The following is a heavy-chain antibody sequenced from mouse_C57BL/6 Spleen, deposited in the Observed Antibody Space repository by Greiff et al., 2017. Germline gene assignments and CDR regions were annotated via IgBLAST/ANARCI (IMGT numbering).Heavy chain of an antibody. D-gene: IGHD1-1*01. J-gene: IGHJ4*01. CDR3: AKAVYGSSHYAMDY. V-gene: IGHV2-5*01. CDR2: IWRGGST. Sequence: VKLQESGPGLVQPSQSLSITCTVSGFSLTSYGVHWVRQSPGKGLEWLGVIWRGGSTDYNAAFMSRMSITKDNSKSQVSFKMNSLQADDTAIYXCAKAVYGSSHYAMDYWGQGTSVTVSS. CDR1: GFSLTSYG.